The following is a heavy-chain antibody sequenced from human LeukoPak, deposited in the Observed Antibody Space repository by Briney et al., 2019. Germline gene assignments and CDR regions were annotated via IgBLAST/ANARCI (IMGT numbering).Heavy chain of an antibody. J-gene: IGHJ4*02. CDR2: ISSSSSGI. D-gene: IGHD3-3*02. CDR3: ARETGHFPDY. V-gene: IGHV3-48*01. Sequence: GAALRPSYAASGITFSIDSMNWGRPVAGEGLEWVSYISSSSSGIYYADSVKGRFTISRDNAKNSLYLQMNSLRAEDTAVYYCARETGHFPDYWGQGTLVTVSS. CDR1: GITFSIDS.